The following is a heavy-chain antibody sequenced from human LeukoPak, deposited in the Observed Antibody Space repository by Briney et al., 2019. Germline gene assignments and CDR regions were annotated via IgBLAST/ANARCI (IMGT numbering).Heavy chain of an antibody. J-gene: IGHJ6*03. Sequence: GGSLRLSCAASGFSFSTHAMGWVRQAPGKGLEWVSVISGSGDNTYQADSVKGRFIISRDNSNNTLSVQMNSLRAEDTAVYYCVKGAMYSGSSVDYFYMDVWAKGTTVTVSS. V-gene: IGHV3-23*01. CDR3: VKGAMYSGSSVDYFYMDV. D-gene: IGHD1-26*01. CDR1: GFSFSTHA. CDR2: ISGSGDNT.